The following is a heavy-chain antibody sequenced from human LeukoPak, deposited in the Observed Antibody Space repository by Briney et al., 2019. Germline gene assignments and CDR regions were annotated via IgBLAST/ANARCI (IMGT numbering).Heavy chain of an antibody. D-gene: IGHD2-2*01. CDR2: IFYTGNT. J-gene: IGHJ6*04. CDR1: GGSISSTKYY. Sequence: SETLSLTCTVSGGSISSTKYYWGWLRQPPGKGLEWIGSIFYTGNTYYTPSLKSRVTISVDTSKNQFSLKLSSVTAADTAVYYCARLPTGSRCSTSCLDVWGKGTTVTVSS. CDR3: ARLPTGSRCSTSCLDV. V-gene: IGHV4-39*07.